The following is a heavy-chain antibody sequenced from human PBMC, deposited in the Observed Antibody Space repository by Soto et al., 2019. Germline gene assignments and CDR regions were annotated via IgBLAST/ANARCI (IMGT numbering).Heavy chain of an antibody. CDR2: IYYSGST. CDR1: GCSISSYY. V-gene: IGHV4-59*01. D-gene: IGHD5-12*01. J-gene: IGHJ6*02. Sequence: SETLSVTGPGTGCSISSYYWSWIRQPPGKGLEWIGYIYYSGSTNYNPSLKSRVTISVDTSKNQFSLKLSSVTAADTAVYYCARGQKATGKKKYYYYYGMDVWGQGTTVTVSS. CDR3: ARGQKATGKKKYYYYYGMDV.